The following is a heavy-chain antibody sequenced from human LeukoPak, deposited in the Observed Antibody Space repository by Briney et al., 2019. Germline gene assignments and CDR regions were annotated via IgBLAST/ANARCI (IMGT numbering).Heavy chain of an antibody. CDR1: GFSFSSYG. J-gene: IGHJ4*02. CDR3: AREDSGSYCVDY. V-gene: IGHV3-30*02. Sequence: GGSLRLSCAGSGFSFSSYGMHWVRQAPGKGLEWMAFIRYDGSNKYYADSVKGRFTISRDNSKNTLYLQMNGLRAEDTAVYYCAREDSGSYCVDYWGQGTLVTVSS. D-gene: IGHD1-26*01. CDR2: IRYDGSNK.